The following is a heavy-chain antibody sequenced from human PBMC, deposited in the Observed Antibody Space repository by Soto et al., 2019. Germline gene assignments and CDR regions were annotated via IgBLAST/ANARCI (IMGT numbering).Heavy chain of an antibody. CDR1: GYKFSSYG. CDR2: ISAYTGNT. J-gene: IGHJ6*02. Sequence: QVQLVQSGAEVKKPGASVKVSCKASGYKFSSYGISWVRQAPGQGLEWMGWISAYTGNTNYAQKLQGRVTMTTDTSTSTAYMELRSLRSDDMAVYYCARDPKDGYPANGMGAWGQGTTVTVSS. V-gene: IGHV1-18*03. D-gene: IGHD5-12*01. CDR3: ARDPKDGYPANGMGA.